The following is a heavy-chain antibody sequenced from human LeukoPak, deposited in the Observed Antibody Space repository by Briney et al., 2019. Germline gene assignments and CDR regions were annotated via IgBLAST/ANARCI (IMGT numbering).Heavy chain of an antibody. D-gene: IGHD4-17*01. CDR3: AREGNGDYAGEAYYFDY. Sequence: SVKVSCKASGGTFSSYAISWVRQAPGQGLDWMGGIIPIFGTANYAQKFQGRVTITADKSTSTAYMELSSLRSEDTAVYYCAREGNGDYAGEAYYFDYWGQGTLVTVSS. CDR1: GGTFSSYA. V-gene: IGHV1-69*06. J-gene: IGHJ4*02. CDR2: IIPIFGTA.